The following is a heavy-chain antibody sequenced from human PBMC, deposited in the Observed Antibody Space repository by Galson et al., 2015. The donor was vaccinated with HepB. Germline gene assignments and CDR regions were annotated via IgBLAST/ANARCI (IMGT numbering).Heavy chain of an antibody. D-gene: IGHD3-10*01. V-gene: IGHV3-30*18. Sequence: SLRLSCAASGFTFSSYGMYWVRQAPGKGLEWVAVISYDGSNKYYGDSVKGRFTISRDNSKNTLYLQMNSLRAEDTAVYYCGKDSIGKYLSEWGQGTLVTVSS. CDR1: GFTFSSYG. CDR2: ISYDGSNK. J-gene: IGHJ4*02. CDR3: GKDSIGKYLSE.